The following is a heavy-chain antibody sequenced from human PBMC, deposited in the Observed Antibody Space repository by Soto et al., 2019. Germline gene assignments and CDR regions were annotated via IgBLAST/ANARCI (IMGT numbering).Heavy chain of an antibody. D-gene: IGHD6-6*01. CDR2: INPSSGST. V-gene: IGHV1-46*01. Sequence: ASVKVSFKASGYTFTNYYLHWVRQAPGQGLEWIGIINPSSGSTTYAQKFQGRVTMTRDTSTSTVYMELSSLRSEDTAVHYCAREMGSSSSDDAFDLWGQGTMVTVSS. CDR1: GYTFTNYY. J-gene: IGHJ3*01. CDR3: AREMGSSSSDDAFDL.